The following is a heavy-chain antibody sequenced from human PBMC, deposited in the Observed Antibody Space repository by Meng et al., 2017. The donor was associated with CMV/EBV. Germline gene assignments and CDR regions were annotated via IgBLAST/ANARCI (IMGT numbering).Heavy chain of an antibody. CDR2: IIPIFGTA. CDR3: ARGGDFWSGNWFDP. CDR1: GGTFSSYA. J-gene: IGHJ5*02. V-gene: IGHV1-69*05. Sequence: SVKVSCKASGGTFSSYAISWVRQAPRQGLEWMGGIIPIFGTANYAQKFQGRVTITTDESTSTAYMELSSLRSEDTAVYYCARGGDFWSGNWFDPWGQGTLVTVSS. D-gene: IGHD3-3*01.